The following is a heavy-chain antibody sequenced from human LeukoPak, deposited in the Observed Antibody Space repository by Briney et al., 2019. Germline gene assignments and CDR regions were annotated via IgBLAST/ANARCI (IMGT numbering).Heavy chain of an antibody. V-gene: IGHV4-39*01. CDR2: IYYSGST. J-gene: IGHJ4*02. D-gene: IGHD3-22*01. CDR3: ARVDSSGYD. Sequence: SETLSLTCTVSGGSISSSSYYWGWIRQPPGKGLEWNGSIYYSGSTYYNPSLKSRVTISVDTSKNQFSLKLSSVTAADTAVYYCARVDSSGYDWGQGTLVTVSS. CDR1: GGSISSSSYY.